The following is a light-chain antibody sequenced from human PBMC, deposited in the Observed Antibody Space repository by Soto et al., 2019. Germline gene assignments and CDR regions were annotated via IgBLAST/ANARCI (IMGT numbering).Light chain of an antibody. CDR2: DVS. Sequence: TVLTQSPATLSLSPGERATLSCRASQSVDTYLAWYQQKSGRAPRLLIYDVSKRATGIPPRFSGSGAGTDFTLTISSLEPEDFAVYYCQQYGTSPTTFGQGTKVDIK. CDR3: QQYGTSPTT. J-gene: IGKJ1*01. V-gene: IGKV3D-11*02. CDR1: QSVDTY.